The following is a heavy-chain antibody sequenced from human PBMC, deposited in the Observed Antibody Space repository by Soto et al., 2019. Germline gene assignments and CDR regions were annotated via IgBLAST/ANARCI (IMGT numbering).Heavy chain of an antibody. V-gene: IGHV2-5*02. CDR2: IYWDDDK. Sequence: QITLKESGPTLVRPAQTLTLTCDFSGFSRSTYPMVVAWIRQPPGKALEWLALIYWDDDKRYSPSLKDRLAFFKDTSSNRVVLTITNMDPVDTVIYFLAHAGGYDLLTFDPLVLGSLVTVSS. CDR3: AHAGGYDLLTFDP. CDR1: GFSRSTYPMV. D-gene: IGHD5-12*01. J-gene: IGHJ5*02.